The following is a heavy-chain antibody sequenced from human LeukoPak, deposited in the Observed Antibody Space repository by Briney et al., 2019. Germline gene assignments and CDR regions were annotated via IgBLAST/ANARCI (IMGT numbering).Heavy chain of an antibody. D-gene: IGHD2-2*02. CDR3: AREGYTGNFDY. J-gene: IGHJ4*02. V-gene: IGHV3-11*05. CDR2: ISSSSSYT. Sequence: PGGSLRLSCAASGFTFSDYYMSWIRQAPGKALEWVSYISSSSSYTNYADSVKGRFTISRDNAKNSLYLQMNSLRAEDTAVYYCAREGYTGNFDYWGQGTLVTVSS. CDR1: GFTFSDYY.